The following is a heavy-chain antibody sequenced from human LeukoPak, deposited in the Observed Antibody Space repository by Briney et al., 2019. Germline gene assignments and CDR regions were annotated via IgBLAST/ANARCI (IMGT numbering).Heavy chain of an antibody. CDR3: ARGQSSYYYYMDV. CDR1: GDTFTSNA. V-gene: IGHV7-4-1*02. D-gene: IGHD3-10*01. J-gene: IGHJ6*03. CDR2: INTNTGNP. Sequence: ASVKVSCKASGDTFTSNAMTWVRQAPGQGLEWMGWINTNTGNPTYAQGFTGRFVFSLDTSVSTAYLQISSLKAEDTAVYYCARGQSSYYYYMDVWGKGTTVTVSS.